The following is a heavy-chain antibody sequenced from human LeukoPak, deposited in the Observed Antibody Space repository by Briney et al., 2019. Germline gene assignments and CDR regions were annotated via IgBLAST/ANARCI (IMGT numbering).Heavy chain of an antibody. Sequence: GGSLRLSCAASGFTFSSYGMHWVRQAPGKGLEWVAVISYDGSNKYYADFVKGRFTISRDNSKNTLYLQMNSLRAEDTAVYYCAKDLCPRYGSCGFDYWGQGTLVTVSS. J-gene: IGHJ4*02. CDR2: ISYDGSNK. V-gene: IGHV3-30*18. D-gene: IGHD3-10*01. CDR1: GFTFSSYG. CDR3: AKDLCPRYGSCGFDY.